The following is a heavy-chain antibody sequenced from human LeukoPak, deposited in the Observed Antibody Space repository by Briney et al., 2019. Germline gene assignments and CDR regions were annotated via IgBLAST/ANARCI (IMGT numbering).Heavy chain of an antibody. Sequence: PSRTLSLTCTVSGDSITSSIYYWGWIRQPPGKGLEWLGNIDNRGSTYYNPSLKTRVTITVATSKNQFSLKLTSVNPADTAIYYCVRLAEGGSYLTWFYPWGQGTLVTVS. CDR3: VRLAEGGSYLTWFYP. D-gene: IGHD1-26*01. V-gene: IGHV4-39*01. CDR1: GDSITSSIYY. CDR2: IDNRGST. J-gene: IGHJ5*02.